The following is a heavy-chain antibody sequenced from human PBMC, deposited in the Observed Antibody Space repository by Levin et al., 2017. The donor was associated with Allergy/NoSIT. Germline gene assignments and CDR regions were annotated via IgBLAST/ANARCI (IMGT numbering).Heavy chain of an antibody. CDR2: IKQDGSEK. V-gene: IGHV3-7*01. CDR3: ARGGSYGDHKVPYYYYMDV. Sequence: GESLKISCAASGFTFSSYWMSWVRQAPGKGLEWVANIKQDGSEKYYVDSVKGRFTISRDNAKNSLYLQMNSLRAEDTAVYYCARGGSYGDHKVPYYYYMDVWGKGTTVTVSS. CDR1: GFTFSSYW. J-gene: IGHJ6*03. D-gene: IGHD4-17*01.